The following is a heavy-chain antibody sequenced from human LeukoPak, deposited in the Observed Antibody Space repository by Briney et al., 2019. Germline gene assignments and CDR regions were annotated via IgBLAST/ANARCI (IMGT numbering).Heavy chain of an antibody. Sequence: TLSLTCAVYGGSFSGYYWSWIRQPPGKGLEWIGEINHSGSTNYNPSLKSRVTISVDTSKNQFSLKLSSVTAADTAVYYCATSTPIVVVPAAISVWSQGTLVTVSS. CDR3: ATSTPIVVVPAAISV. J-gene: IGHJ4*02. CDR1: GGSFSGYY. D-gene: IGHD2-2*01. CDR2: INHSGST. V-gene: IGHV4-34*01.